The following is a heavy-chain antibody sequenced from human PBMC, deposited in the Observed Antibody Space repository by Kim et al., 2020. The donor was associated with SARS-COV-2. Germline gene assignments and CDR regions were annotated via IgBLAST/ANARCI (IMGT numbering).Heavy chain of an antibody. D-gene: IGHD3-10*01. J-gene: IGHJ4*02. CDR3: ALSGSYYKYYFDY. Sequence: GGSLRLSCAASGFTFSSYAMSWVRQAPGKGLEWVSAISGSGGSTYYADSVKGRFTISRDNSKNTLYLQMNSLRAEDTAVYYCALSGSYYKYYFDYWGQGTLVTVSS. CDR1: GFTFSSYA. V-gene: IGHV3-23*01. CDR2: ISGSGGST.